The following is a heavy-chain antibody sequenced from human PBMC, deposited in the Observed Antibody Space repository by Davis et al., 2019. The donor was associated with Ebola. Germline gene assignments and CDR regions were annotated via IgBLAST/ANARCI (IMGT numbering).Heavy chain of an antibody. J-gene: IGHJ5*02. CDR1: GGSISSYY. D-gene: IGHD3-3*01. CDR2: IYYSGRT. Sequence: GSLRLSCTVSGGSISSYYWSWIRQPPGKGLEWIGYIYYSGRTNYHPSLKSRVTISVDTSKNQFSLKLSSVTAADTAVYYCARVDYDFWSGYYTGLWFDPWGQGTLVTVSS. CDR3: ARVDYDFWSGYYTGLWFDP. V-gene: IGHV4-59*01.